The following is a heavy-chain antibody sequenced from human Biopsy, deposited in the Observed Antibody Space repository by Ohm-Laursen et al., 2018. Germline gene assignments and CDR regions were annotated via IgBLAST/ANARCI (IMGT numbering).Heavy chain of an antibody. CDR2: ISPSGATT. V-gene: IGHV1-46*01. Sequence: GASVKASCKASRYTFTGDYIHWVRQAPGQGLEWMGVISPSGATTSFSQKFQGRITMTRDTSTGTVYMDLNSLGSEDTAVYYCARAGVGSDGTDSYYYGMDVWGPGTTVTVSS. D-gene: IGHD5-24*01. J-gene: IGHJ6*02. CDR1: RYTFTGDY. CDR3: ARAGVGSDGTDSYYYGMDV.